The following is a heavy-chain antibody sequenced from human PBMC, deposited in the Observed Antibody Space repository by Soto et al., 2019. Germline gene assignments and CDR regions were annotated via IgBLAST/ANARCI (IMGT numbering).Heavy chain of an antibody. CDR3: ARDRGDYYDTYNWFDP. J-gene: IGHJ5*02. V-gene: IGHV1-69*13. Sequence: ASVKVSCKASGGTFSSYAISWVRQAPGQGLEWMGGIIPIFGTANYAQKFQGRVTITADESTSTAYMELSSLRSEDTAVYYCARDRGDYYDTYNWFDPWGQGTLVTVSS. D-gene: IGHD3-22*01. CDR1: GGTFSSYA. CDR2: IIPIFGTA.